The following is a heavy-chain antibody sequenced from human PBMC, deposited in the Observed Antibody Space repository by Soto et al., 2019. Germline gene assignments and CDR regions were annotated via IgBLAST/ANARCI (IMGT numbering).Heavy chain of an antibody. Sequence: GGSLRLSCAASGFTFSSYGMHWVRQAPGKGLEWVAVISYDGSNKYYADSVKGRFTISRDNSKNTLYLQMNSLRAEDTAVYYCAKDRRDSSSWYASSYYYYGMDVWGQGTTVTVSS. CDR1: GFTFSSYG. CDR3: AKDRRDSSSWYASSYYYYGMDV. D-gene: IGHD6-13*01. CDR2: ISYDGSNK. J-gene: IGHJ6*02. V-gene: IGHV3-30*18.